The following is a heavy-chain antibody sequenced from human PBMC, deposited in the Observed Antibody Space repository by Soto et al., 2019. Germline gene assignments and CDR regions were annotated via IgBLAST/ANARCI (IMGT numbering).Heavy chain of an antibody. D-gene: IGHD4-17*01. V-gene: IGHV1-69*13. J-gene: IGHJ6*02. CDR1: GGTFSSYA. CDR3: ARSGLRVTTYYYYYYYGMDV. CDR2: IIPIFGTA. Sequence: SVKVSCKASGGTFSSYAISWVRQAPGQGLEWMGGIIPIFGTANYAQKFQGRVTITADESTSTAYMELSSLRSEDTAVYYCARSGLRVTTYYYYYYYGMDVWGQGTTVTVSS.